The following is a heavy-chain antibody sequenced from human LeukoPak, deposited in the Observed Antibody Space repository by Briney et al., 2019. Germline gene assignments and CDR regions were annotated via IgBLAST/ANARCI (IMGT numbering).Heavy chain of an antibody. Sequence: ASVKVSCKASGGIFSSYTISWVRQAPGQGLEWMGWISAYNGNTNYAQKLQGRVTMTTDTSTSTAYMELRSLRSDGTAVYYCARVREVGGSYYFDYWGQGTLVTVSS. V-gene: IGHV1-18*01. CDR2: ISAYNGNT. D-gene: IGHD1-26*01. CDR3: ARVREVGGSYYFDY. J-gene: IGHJ4*02. CDR1: GGIFSSYT.